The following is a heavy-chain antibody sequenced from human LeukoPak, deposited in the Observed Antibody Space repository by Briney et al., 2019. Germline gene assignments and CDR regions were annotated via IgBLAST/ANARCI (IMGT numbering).Heavy chain of an antibody. V-gene: IGHV4-61*02. CDR2: IYTSGST. CDR3: ARSPQWLPLDY. J-gene: IGHJ4*02. D-gene: IGHD6-19*01. CDR1: GGSISSGSYY. Sequence: PSQTLSLTCTVSGGSISSGSYYWSWIRQPAGKGLEWIGRIYTSGSTNYNPSLKSRVTISVDTSKNQFSLKLSSVTAADTAVYYCARSPQWLPLDYWGQGTLVTVSS.